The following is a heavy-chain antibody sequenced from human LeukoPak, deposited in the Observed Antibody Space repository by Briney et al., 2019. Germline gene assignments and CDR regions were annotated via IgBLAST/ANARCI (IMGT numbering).Heavy chain of an antibody. CDR2: INPSGGST. J-gene: IGHJ4*02. CDR3: AREIPATYYDSSGWNFDY. D-gene: IGHD3-22*01. V-gene: IGHV1-46*01. Sequence: ASVKVSCKASGYTFTSYYMHWVRQAPGQGLEWMGIINPSGGSTSYAQKFQGRVTMTRDMSTSTVYMELSSLRSEDTAVYYCAREIPATYYDSSGWNFDYRGQGTLVTVSS. CDR1: GYTFTSYY.